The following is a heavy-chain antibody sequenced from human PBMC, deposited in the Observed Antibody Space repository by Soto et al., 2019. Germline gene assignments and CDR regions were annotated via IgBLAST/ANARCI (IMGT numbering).Heavy chain of an antibody. Sequence: ASVKVSCKASGYTFTSYGISWVRQAPGQGLEWMGWISAYNGNTNYAQKLQGRVTMTTDTSTSTAYMELRSLRSDDTAVYYCARDYDYVWGSYRFEGMYYYGMDVWGQGTTVTVSS. V-gene: IGHV1-18*01. J-gene: IGHJ6*02. D-gene: IGHD3-16*02. CDR3: ARDYDYVWGSYRFEGMYYYGMDV. CDR1: GYTFTSYG. CDR2: ISAYNGNT.